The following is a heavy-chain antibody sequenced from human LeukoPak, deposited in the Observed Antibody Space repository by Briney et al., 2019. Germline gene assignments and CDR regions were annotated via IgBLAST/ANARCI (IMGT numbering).Heavy chain of an antibody. Sequence: PGGSLRLSCAASGFTFSSYGMHWVRQAPGKGLEWVAVISYDGSNKYYADSVKGRFTISRDNSKNALYLQMDSLRAEDTAVYYCARDRGCNYWGQGTLVTVSS. CDR3: ARDRGCNY. CDR1: GFTFSSYG. J-gene: IGHJ4*02. CDR2: ISYDGSNK. V-gene: IGHV3-30*03.